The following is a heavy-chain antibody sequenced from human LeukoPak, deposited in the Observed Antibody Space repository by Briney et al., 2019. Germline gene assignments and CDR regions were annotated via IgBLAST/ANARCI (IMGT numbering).Heavy chain of an antibody. J-gene: IGHJ4*02. CDR1: GGSISSGDYY. V-gene: IGHV4-31*03. D-gene: IGHD3-22*01. CDR3: ARELSGYGASDY. Sequence: PSQTLSLTCSVSGGSISSGDYYWSWIRRHPGKGLEWIGYIYYSGSTYYNPSLKSRVTISVDTSKNQFSLKLSSVTAADTAVYYCARELSGYGASDYWGQGTLVTVSS. CDR2: IYYSGST.